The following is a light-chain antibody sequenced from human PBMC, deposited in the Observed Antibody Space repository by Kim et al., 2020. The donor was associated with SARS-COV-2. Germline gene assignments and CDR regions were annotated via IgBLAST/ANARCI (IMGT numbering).Light chain of an antibody. CDR1: SGSIDDNY. J-gene: IGLJ2*01. CDR3: QSYNRSYVV. Sequence: NFMLTQPHYVSESPGKTVTISCTRSSGSIDDNYVQWYQQRPGGVPTTVIYEDDQRPSGVSDRFSGSIDNSSNSASLTISGLKTEDEADYYCQSYNRSYVVFGGGTKLTVL. V-gene: IGLV6-57*04. CDR2: EDD.